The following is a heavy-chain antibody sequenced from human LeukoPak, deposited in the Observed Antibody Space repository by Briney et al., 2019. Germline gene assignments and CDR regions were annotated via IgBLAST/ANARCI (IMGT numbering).Heavy chain of an antibody. CDR2: IYYTGST. D-gene: IGHD3-22*01. Sequence: SETLSLTCTVSGGSISSYYWSWIRQPPGKGLEWIGYIYYTGSTNYNPSLKSRVTISVDTSKNQFSLKLSSVTAADTAVYYCARDGVYYYDSSGYLNWFDPWGQGTLVTVSS. V-gene: IGHV4-59*01. CDR3: ARDGVYYYDSSGYLNWFDP. J-gene: IGHJ5*02. CDR1: GGSISSYY.